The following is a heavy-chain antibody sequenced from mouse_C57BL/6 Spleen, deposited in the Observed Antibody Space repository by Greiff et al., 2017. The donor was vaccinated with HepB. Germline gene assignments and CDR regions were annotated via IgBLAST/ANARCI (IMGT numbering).Heavy chain of an antibody. J-gene: IGHJ2*01. CDR1: GFTFSSYG. V-gene: IGHV5-6*01. CDR2: ISSGGSYT. Sequence: EVKVVESGGDLVKPGGSLKLSCAASGFTFSSYGMSWVRQTPDKRLEWVATISSGGSYTYYPDSVKGRFTISRDNAKNTLYLQMSSLKSEDTAMYYCASGYYYGSRRYFDYWGQGTTLTVSS. D-gene: IGHD1-1*01. CDR3: ASGYYYGSRRYFDY.